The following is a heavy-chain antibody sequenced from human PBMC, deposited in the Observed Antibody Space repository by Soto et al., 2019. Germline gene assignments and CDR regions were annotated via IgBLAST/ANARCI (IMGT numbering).Heavy chain of an antibody. J-gene: IGHJ6*02. CDR3: ARHVVATMLADRYYYGMDV. CDR2: IDPSDSYT. D-gene: IGHD5-12*01. V-gene: IGHV5-10-1*01. CDR1: GYSFTSYW. Sequence: GESLKISCKGSGYSFTSYWISWVRQMPGKGLEWMGRIDPSDSYTNYSPSFQGHVTISADKSISTAYLQWSSLKASDTAMYYCARHVVATMLADRYYYGMDVWGQGTTVTVSS.